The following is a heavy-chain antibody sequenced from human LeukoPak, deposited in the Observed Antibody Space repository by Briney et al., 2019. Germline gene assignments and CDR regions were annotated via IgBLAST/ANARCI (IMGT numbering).Heavy chain of an antibody. CDR2: MFYGGGT. D-gene: IGHD3-10*01. V-gene: IGHV4-31*03. Sequence: SETLSLTCTVSGGSVSRGGDYWTWLRQHPGEGLEWIVYMFYGGGTYYTPSLKSRVTMSVDTSKNQFSLTLTSVTAADTAVYYCASRTPNLGDSGAGSSYYYYYGVDVWGQGTSVTVSS. CDR1: GGSVSRGGDY. J-gene: IGHJ6*02. CDR3: ASRTPNLGDSGAGSSYYYYYGVDV.